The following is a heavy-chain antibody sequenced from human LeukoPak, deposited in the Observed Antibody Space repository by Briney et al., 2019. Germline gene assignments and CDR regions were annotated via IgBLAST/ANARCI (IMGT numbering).Heavy chain of an antibody. CDR1: GFTFSSYA. J-gene: IGHJ6*03. CDR3: PRDHVFWSGYFYYMDV. CDR2: ISSNGGST. Sequence: GGSLRLSCAASGFTFSSYAMHWVRQAPGKGLEYVSAISSNGGSTYYANSVKGRFTISRDNSKNTLYLQMGSLRAEDMAVYYCPRDHVFWSGYFYYMDVWGKGTTVTVFS. D-gene: IGHD3-3*01. V-gene: IGHV3-64*01.